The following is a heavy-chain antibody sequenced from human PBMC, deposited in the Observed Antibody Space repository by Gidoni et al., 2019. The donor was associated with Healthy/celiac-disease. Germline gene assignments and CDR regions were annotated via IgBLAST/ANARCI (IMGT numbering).Heavy chain of an antibody. CDR3: ARILEYYDFWSGYYEGRTHSHFDY. CDR1: GFSLSNARMG. Sequence: QVTLKQSGPVLVKPTETLPLTCTVAGFSLSNARMGVSWSRQPPGKALEWLPHIFTNDEQSYSTSLKSRITISKDTSKSQVVLTMTNMDPVDTATYYCARILEYYDFWSGYYEGRTHSHFDYWGQGTLVTVSS. V-gene: IGHV2-26*01. D-gene: IGHD3-3*01. CDR2: IFTNDEQ. J-gene: IGHJ4*02.